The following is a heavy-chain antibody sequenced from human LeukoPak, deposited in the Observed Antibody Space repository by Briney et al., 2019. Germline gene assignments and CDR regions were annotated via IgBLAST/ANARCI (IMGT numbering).Heavy chain of an antibody. V-gene: IGHV1-24*01. D-gene: IGHD1-14*01. CDR3: ATSPGYDY. CDR1: GYTFTSYY. CDR2: FDPEDGET. J-gene: IGHJ4*02. Sequence: ASVKVSCKASGYTFTSYYMHWVRQAPGQGLEWMGGFDPEDGETVYAQKFQGRVTMTEDTSTDTAYMELSSLRSEDTAMYYCATSPGYDYWGQGTLVTVSS.